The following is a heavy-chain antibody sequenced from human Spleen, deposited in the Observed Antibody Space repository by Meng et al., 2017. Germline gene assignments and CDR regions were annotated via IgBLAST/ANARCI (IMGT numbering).Heavy chain of an antibody. V-gene: IGHV4-39*07. J-gene: IGHJ5*02. CDR2: IYYSGST. CDR1: GGSMSSNTYY. Sequence: SETLSLTCTVSGGSMSSNTYYWGWIRQPPGKGLEWIGSIYYSGSTYYNPSLKSRVTMSVDTSKKQFSLKLSSVTAADTAVYYCARVPTYSSNGGGWFDPWGQGTLVTVSS. D-gene: IGHD6-13*01. CDR3: ARVPTYSSNGGGWFDP.